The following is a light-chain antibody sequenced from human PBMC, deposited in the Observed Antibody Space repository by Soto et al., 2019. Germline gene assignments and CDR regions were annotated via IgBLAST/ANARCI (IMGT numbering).Light chain of an antibody. V-gene: IGKV1-39*01. Sequence: DIQMTQSPSSLSASVGARVTVTCRASQTISNYLNWFHQRPGKAPNLLIYSASTLHSGVPSMFSGSGSGTDFTLTIISLQPEDYGTYYCQQSYTTPRTFGQGTKLEIK. CDR3: QQSYTTPRT. J-gene: IGKJ2*01. CDR1: QTISNY. CDR2: SAS.